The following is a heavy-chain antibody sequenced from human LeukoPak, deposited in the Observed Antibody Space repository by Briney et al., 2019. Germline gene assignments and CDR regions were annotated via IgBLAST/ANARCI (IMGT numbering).Heavy chain of an antibody. CDR2: INHSGST. D-gene: IGHD1-26*01. J-gene: IGHJ6*02. CDR1: GGSFSGYY. V-gene: IGHV4-34*01. CDR3: ARGRSNYYGMDV. Sequence: SETLSLTCAVYGGSFSGYYWSWIRQPPGKGLEWIGEINHSGSTNYNPSLKSRVTISVDTSKNQFSLKVSSVTAADTAVYYCARGRSNYYGMDVWGQGTTVTVSS.